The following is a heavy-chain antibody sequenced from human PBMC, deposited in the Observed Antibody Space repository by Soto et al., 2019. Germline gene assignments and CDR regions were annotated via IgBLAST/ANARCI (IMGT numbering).Heavy chain of an antibody. Sequence: QVQLVQSGAEVKKPGASVKVSCKASGYTFTTYALHWLRQAPGQRPEWMGWINPASGHTKYSKKFQDRVTITRDTSASAGYMELSSLRSEDTAVYYCGSSVVGATGEILYNAMDVWGQGTTVTVSS. V-gene: IGHV1-3*01. D-gene: IGHD1-26*01. CDR3: GSSVVGATGEILYNAMDV. CDR2: INPASGHT. CDR1: GYTFTTYA. J-gene: IGHJ6*02.